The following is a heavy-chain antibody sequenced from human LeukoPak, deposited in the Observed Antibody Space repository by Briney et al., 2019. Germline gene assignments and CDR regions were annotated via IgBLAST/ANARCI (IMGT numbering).Heavy chain of an antibody. CDR1: GFTFSSYA. Sequence: GGSLRLSWAASGFTFSSYAMHWVRQAPGKGLEYVSAISSNGGSTYYANSVKGRFTISRGNSKNTLYLQMGSLRAEDMAVYYCARTMVRGVIPPYGMDVWGQGTTVTVSS. D-gene: IGHD3-10*01. J-gene: IGHJ6*02. CDR3: ARTMVRGVIPPYGMDV. V-gene: IGHV3-64*01. CDR2: ISSNGGST.